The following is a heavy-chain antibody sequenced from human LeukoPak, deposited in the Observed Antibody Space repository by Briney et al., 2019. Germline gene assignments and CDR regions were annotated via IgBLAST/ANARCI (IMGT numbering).Heavy chain of an antibody. Sequence: ASVKVSCKTSGYTFTAYYMHWVRQAPGQGLEWMGWINPNTGDTRSAERVQGRVTINRDSSITTLYLELTRLTSDDTAVYYCARDMWQQFDWFDPWGQGTLVTVSS. J-gene: IGHJ5*02. CDR1: GYTFTAYY. D-gene: IGHD6-13*01. CDR2: INPNTGDT. CDR3: ARDMWQQFDWFDP. V-gene: IGHV1-2*02.